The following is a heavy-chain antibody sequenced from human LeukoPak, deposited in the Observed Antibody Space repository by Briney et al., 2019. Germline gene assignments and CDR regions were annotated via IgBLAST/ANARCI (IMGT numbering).Heavy chain of an antibody. D-gene: IGHD3-9*01. CDR2: ISSSSSYI. CDR3: ARECPNYDILTGSAYAPFDY. CDR1: GFTFSSYS. V-gene: IGHV3-21*01. J-gene: IGHJ4*02. Sequence: GGSLRLSCAASGFTFSSYSMNWVRQAPGKGLEWVSSISSSSSYIYYADSVKGRFTISRGNAKNSLYLQMNSLRAEDTAVYYCARECPNYDILTGSAYAPFDYWGQGTLVTVSS.